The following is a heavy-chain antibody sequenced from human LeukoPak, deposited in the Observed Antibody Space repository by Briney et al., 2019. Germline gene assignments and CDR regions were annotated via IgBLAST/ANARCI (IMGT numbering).Heavy chain of an antibody. Sequence: SETLSLTCTVSGGSISSYYWSWIRQPAGKGPEWIGRIYTSGSTNYNPSLKSRVTMSVDTSKNQFSLKLSSVTAADTAVYYCARSIGASGYPNPIGAFDIWGQGTMVTVSS. CDR3: ARSIGASGYPNPIGAFDI. CDR1: GGSISSYY. D-gene: IGHD3-3*01. CDR2: IYTSGST. V-gene: IGHV4-4*07. J-gene: IGHJ3*02.